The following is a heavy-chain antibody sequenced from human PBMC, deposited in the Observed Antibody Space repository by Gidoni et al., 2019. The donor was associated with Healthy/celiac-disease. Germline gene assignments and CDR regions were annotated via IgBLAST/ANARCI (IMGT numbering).Heavy chain of an antibody. CDR1: VFTFRSYA. D-gene: IGHD6-19*01. J-gene: IGHJ4*02. Sequence: QVQLVESGGGVVQPGRSLRLSCAASVFTFRSYAMHWVRQAPGKGLEWVAVISYDGSNKYYADSVKARFTISRDNSKNTLYLQMNSLRAEDTAVYYCASTGYSSGWYHAGGVDYWGQGTLVTVSS. CDR3: ASTGYSSGWYHAGGVDY. CDR2: ISYDGSNK. V-gene: IGHV3-30-3*02.